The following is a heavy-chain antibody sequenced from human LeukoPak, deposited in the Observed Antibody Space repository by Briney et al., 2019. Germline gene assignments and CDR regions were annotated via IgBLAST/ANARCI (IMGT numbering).Heavy chain of an antibody. D-gene: IGHD4-17*01. V-gene: IGHV3-23*01. Sequence: GESLKISCAASGFTFSSYAMCWVRQAPGKGVEWVSAISGSGGSTYYADSVKGRFTISRDNSKNTLYLQMNSLRAEDTAVYYCAKDWVTTEGDIWGQGTMVTVSS. CDR1: GFTFSSYA. CDR2: ISGSGGST. J-gene: IGHJ3*02. CDR3: AKDWVTTEGDI.